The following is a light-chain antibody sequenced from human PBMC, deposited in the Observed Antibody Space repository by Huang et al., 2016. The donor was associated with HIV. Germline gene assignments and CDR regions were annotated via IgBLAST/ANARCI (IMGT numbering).Light chain of an antibody. CDR3: QQYERPPDT. CDR1: QSVGIY. J-gene: IGKJ3*01. V-gene: IGKV3-20*01. Sequence: EIVLTQSPGTLSLSPGERATLSCRASQSVGIYLAWYQQKPGQAPRLLIYGASTGVTGIPDRFSGGGSGTDFTLSISRLEPEEFAVYYCQQYERPPDTFGPGTKVNIK. CDR2: GAS.